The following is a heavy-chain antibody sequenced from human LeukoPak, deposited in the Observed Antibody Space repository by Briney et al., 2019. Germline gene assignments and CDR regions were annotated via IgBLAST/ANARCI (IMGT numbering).Heavy chain of an antibody. J-gene: IGHJ4*02. CDR3: ANLLHHYDSSGYRHPWDY. D-gene: IGHD3-22*01. V-gene: IGHV3-23*01. Sequence: GGSLRLSCAASGFTFSSYAMSWVRQAPGKGLEWVSAIRGSGGSTYYADSVKGRFHISRGNSKNTLYLQMNSLRADDTAVYYCANLLHHYDSSGYRHPWDYWGQGTLVTVSS. CDR2: IRGSGGST. CDR1: GFTFSSYA.